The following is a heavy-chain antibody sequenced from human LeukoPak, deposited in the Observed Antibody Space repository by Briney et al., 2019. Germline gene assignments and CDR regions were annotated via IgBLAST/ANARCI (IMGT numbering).Heavy chain of an antibody. D-gene: IGHD3-10*01. CDR3: ARDQGSWFGELLRPPGDDY. V-gene: IGHV3-30-3*01. Sequence: GGSLRLSCAASGFTFSTYAMHWVRQAPGKGLEWVADISYDGSNIYYADSVKGRFTISRDNSKNTLYLQMNSLGAEDTAVYYCARDQGSWFGELLRPPGDDYWGQGTLVTVSS. CDR1: GFTFSTYA. J-gene: IGHJ4*02. CDR2: ISYDGSNI.